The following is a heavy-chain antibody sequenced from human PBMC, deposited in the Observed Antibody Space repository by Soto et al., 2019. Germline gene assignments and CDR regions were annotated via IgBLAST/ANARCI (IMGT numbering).Heavy chain of an antibody. Sequence: QVQLQESGPGLVKPSETLSLTCTVSGGSISSYYWSWIRQPPGQGLEWIVYIYSSGSTNYNPSLNGRGTISVDTSKNQFSLKLSSVTAADTAVYYCARSYRRYCSGGSCYSYYYYYMDVWGKGTTVTVSS. CDR1: GGSISSYY. CDR3: ARSYRRYCSGGSCYSYYYYYMDV. D-gene: IGHD2-15*01. CDR2: IYSSGST. V-gene: IGHV4-59*01. J-gene: IGHJ6*03.